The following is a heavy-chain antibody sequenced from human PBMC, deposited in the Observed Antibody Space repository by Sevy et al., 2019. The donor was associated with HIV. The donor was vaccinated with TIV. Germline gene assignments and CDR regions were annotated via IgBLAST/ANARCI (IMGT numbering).Heavy chain of an antibody. CDR1: GDNVSSNSAA. J-gene: IGHJ4*02. D-gene: IGHD6-19*01. CDR2: TYYRSKWYN. CDR3: ARGYRPYSSGWLYYFDY. V-gene: IGHV6-1*01. Sequence: SQTLSLTCAISGDNVSSNSAAWNWIRQSPSRGLEWLGRTYYRSKWYNDYAVSVKSRITINPDTSKNQFSLQLNSVSPEDTAVYYCARGYRPYSSGWLYYFDYWGQGTLVTVSS.